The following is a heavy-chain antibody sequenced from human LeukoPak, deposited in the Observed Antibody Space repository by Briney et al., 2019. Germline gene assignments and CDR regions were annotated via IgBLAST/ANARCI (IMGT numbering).Heavy chain of an antibody. D-gene: IGHD3-10*01. CDR3: ARVEEGYGSGRRENYFYYYMDV. J-gene: IGHJ6*03. Sequence: SETLSLTCTVSGGSISSYYWSWIRQPAGKGLEWIGRIYTSGSTNYNPSLKSRVTMSVDTSKNQFSLKLSSVTAADTAVYYCARVEEGYGSGRRENYFYYYMDVWGKGTTVTISS. CDR2: IYTSGST. V-gene: IGHV4-4*07. CDR1: GGSISSYY.